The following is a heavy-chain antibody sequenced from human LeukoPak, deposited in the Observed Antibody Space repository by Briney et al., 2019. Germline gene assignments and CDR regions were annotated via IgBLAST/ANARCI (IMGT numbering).Heavy chain of an antibody. J-gene: IGHJ3*02. V-gene: IGHV1-69*04. Sequence: ASVKVSCKASGGTFSSYAISWVRQAPGQGLEWMGRIIPILGIANYAQKFRGRVTITADKSTSTAYMELSSLRSEDTAVYYCATPNSSYDILTGYYRESDAFDIWGQGTMVTVSS. D-gene: IGHD3-9*01. CDR3: ATPNSSYDILTGYYRESDAFDI. CDR2: IIPILGIA. CDR1: GGTFSSYA.